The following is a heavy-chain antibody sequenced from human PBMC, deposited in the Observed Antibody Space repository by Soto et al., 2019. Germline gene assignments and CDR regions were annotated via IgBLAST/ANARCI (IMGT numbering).Heavy chain of an antibody. D-gene: IGHD2-15*01. Sequence: GESLKISYAASGFTFSSYWMSWVRQAPGKGLEWVANIKQDGSEKYYVGSVKGRVTISRDNAKNSLYVQMNSLRAEDTAVYYCARSRDRWTTNGMDVWGQGTTVTVSS. V-gene: IGHV3-7*03. CDR3: ARSRDRWTTNGMDV. CDR2: IKQDGSEK. CDR1: GFTFSSYW. J-gene: IGHJ6*02.